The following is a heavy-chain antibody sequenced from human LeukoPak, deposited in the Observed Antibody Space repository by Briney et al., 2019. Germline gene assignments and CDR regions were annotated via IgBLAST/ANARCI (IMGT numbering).Heavy chain of an antibody. CDR1: GYTFTGYY. D-gene: IGHD2-15*01. Sequence: GASVKVSCKASGYTFTGYYMHWVRQAPGQGLEWMGWINPNSGGTNYAQKFQGRVTMTRDTSISTAYMELSRLRSDDTAVYYCARDLSPHCSGGSCYSPANWFDPWGQGTLVTVSS. V-gene: IGHV1-2*02. CDR3: ARDLSPHCSGGSCYSPANWFDP. CDR2: INPNSGGT. J-gene: IGHJ5*02.